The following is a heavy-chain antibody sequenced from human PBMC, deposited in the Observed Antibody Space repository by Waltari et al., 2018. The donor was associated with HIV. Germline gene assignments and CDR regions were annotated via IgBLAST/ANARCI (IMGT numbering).Heavy chain of an antibody. D-gene: IGHD5-18*01. CDR2: ARNRANSYTT. CDR1: GFTFSAYY. Sequence: EVYLVESGGGLVQPGGSLRLSCDASGFTFSAYYMDWVRQAPGKGLEWVARARNRANSYTTEYAASVKGRFTISRDDLKNSLYLQMNSLKPEDTAVYYCTSSDPTRGYRFFDYWGQGILVAVSS. J-gene: IGHJ4*02. CDR3: TSSDPTRGYRFFDY. V-gene: IGHV3-72*01.